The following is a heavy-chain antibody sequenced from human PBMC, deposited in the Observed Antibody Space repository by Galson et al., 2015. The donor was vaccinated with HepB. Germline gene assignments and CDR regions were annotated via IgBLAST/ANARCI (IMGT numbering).Heavy chain of an antibody. CDR2: INPNSGGT. CDR3: ARVELKYQLAIDY. V-gene: IGHV1-2*02. CDR1: GYTFTGYY. Sequence: SVKVSCKASGYTFTGYYMHWVRQAPGQGLEWMGWINPNSGGTNYAQKFQGRVTMTRDTSISTAYMELSRLRSDDTAVYYCARVELKYQLAIDYWGQGTLVTVSS. D-gene: IGHD2-2*01. J-gene: IGHJ4*02.